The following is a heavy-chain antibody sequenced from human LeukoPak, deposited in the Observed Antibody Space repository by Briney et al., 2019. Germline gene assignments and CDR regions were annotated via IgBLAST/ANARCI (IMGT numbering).Heavy chain of an antibody. D-gene: IGHD5-24*01. CDR3: AREPAEEMVTTTFDY. Sequence: ASVKVSCMASGGTFSSYAISWVRQAPGQGLEWMGRIIPILGIANYAQKFQGRVTITANKSTSTAYMELSSLRSEDTAVYYCAREPAEEMVTTTFDYWGQGTLVTVSS. CDR2: IIPILGIA. CDR1: GGTFSSYA. J-gene: IGHJ4*02. V-gene: IGHV1-69*04.